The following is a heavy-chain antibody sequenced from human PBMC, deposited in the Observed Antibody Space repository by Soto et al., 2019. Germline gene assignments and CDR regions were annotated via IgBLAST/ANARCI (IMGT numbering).Heavy chain of an antibody. CDR2: ISAYNGNT. Sequence: QVQLVQSGSEVKKPGASVKVSCKPSGYTFTNYGMSWVRQAPGQGLEWMGWISAYNGNTNHAQNFQGRVTMTTDTSTNTAYMELRSLRSDDTAVYYCARCYCSVGSCYSCWHFDLWGRGALVTVSS. CDR3: ARCYCSVGSCYSCWHFDL. CDR1: GYTFTNYG. D-gene: IGHD2-15*01. J-gene: IGHJ2*01. V-gene: IGHV1-18*01.